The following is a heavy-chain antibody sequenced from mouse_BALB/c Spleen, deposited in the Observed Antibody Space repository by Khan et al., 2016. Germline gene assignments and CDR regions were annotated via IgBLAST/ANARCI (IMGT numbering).Heavy chain of an antibody. CDR2: ISSGGST. Sequence: EVELVESGGGLVKPGGSLKLSCAASGFTFSSYAMSWVRQTPEKRLEWVASISSGGSTYYPDSVKGRFTISRDNARNLLNLQMSSLRSEDTAMYYCAREYYGNYGDYFDYWGQGTTLTVSS. V-gene: IGHV5-6-5*01. J-gene: IGHJ2*01. D-gene: IGHD2-1*01. CDR1: GFTFSSYA. CDR3: AREYYGNYGDYFDY.